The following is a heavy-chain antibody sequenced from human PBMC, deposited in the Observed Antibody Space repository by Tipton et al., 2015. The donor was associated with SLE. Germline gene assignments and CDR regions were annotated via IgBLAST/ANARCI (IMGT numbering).Heavy chain of an antibody. CDR2: ISGSGSST. CDR1: GFTFSHYG. Sequence: SLRLSCAASGFTFSHYGMNWVRQAPGKGLEWVSGISGSGSSTFSADSVKGRFTISRDNAKNSLYLQMNSLRAEDTAVYYCARVAAADAFDIWGQGTMVTVSS. J-gene: IGHJ3*02. D-gene: IGHD6-13*01. CDR3: ARVAAADAFDI. V-gene: IGHV3-48*04.